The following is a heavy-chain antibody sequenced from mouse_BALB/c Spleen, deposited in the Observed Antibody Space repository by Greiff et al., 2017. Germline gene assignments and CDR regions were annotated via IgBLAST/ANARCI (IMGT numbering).Heavy chain of an antibody. J-gene: IGHJ4*01. D-gene: IGHD2-2*01. CDR1: GFTFSSYT. V-gene: IGHV5-12-2*01. Sequence: EVKLVESGGGLVQPGGSLKLSCAASGFTFSSYTMSWVRQTPEKRLEWVAYISNGGGSTYYPDTVKGRFTISRDNAKNTLYLQMSSLKSEDTAMYYCARGNYYGYDEEADAMDYWGQGTSVTVSS. CDR3: ARGNYYGYDEEADAMDY. CDR2: ISNGGGST.